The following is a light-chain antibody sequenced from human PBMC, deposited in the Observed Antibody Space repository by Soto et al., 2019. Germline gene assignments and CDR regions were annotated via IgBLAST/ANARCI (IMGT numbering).Light chain of an antibody. CDR2: GAS. CDR1: QSVSSN. Sequence: EIVMTQSPATLSVSPGERATLSCRASQSVSSNLAWYQQKPGQAPRLLIYGASTRATGIPARFSGSGSGTDFTLTSSSLHAEDFAVYYRQQYNNWPLFGPGTKVDIK. CDR3: QQYNNWPL. J-gene: IGKJ3*01. V-gene: IGKV3-15*01.